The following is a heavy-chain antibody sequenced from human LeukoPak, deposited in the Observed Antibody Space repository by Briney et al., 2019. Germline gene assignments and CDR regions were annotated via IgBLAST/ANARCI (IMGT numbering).Heavy chain of an antibody. CDR1: GGSFSGYY. Sequence: SETLSLTCAVYGGSFSGYYWSWIRQPPGKGLEWIGEIDHSGSTNYNPSLKSRVTMSVDTSKNQFSLRLRSVTAADTAVYYCASRGVPAATNLAYWGHGTLVTVSS. V-gene: IGHV4-34*01. J-gene: IGHJ4*01. D-gene: IGHD2-2*01. CDR2: IDHSGST. CDR3: ASRGVPAATNLAY.